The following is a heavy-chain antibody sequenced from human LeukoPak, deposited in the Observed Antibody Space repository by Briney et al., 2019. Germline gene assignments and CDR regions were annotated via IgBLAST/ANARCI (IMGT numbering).Heavy chain of an antibody. CDR3: AKDPNGDNIGAFDM. D-gene: IGHD4-17*01. Sequence: GGSLRLSCAVSGITASSYAMTWVRQAPGKGLEWVSTISGSGDRTLYADSVKGRFTISRDNFKTTLYLQMNSLRAEDTALYHCAKDPNGDNIGAFDMWGQGTMVTVSS. CDR2: ISGSGDRT. V-gene: IGHV3-23*01. CDR1: GITASSYA. J-gene: IGHJ3*02.